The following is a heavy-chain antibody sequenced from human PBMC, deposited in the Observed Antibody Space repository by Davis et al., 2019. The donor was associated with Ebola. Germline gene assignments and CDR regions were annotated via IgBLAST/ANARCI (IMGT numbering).Heavy chain of an antibody. V-gene: IGHV1-8*02. D-gene: IGHD3-10*01. CDR1: GGTFSSYT. J-gene: IGHJ4*02. CDR2: MNTDTGKT. Sequence: ASVKVSCKASGGTFSSYTISWVRQAPGQGLEWMGWMNTDTGKTGYSHKFQARVTMTRDTSTTTAYMELSSLRSDDTAVYYCARPYGSGTYNHWGQGTLVTVSS. CDR3: ARPYGSGTYNH.